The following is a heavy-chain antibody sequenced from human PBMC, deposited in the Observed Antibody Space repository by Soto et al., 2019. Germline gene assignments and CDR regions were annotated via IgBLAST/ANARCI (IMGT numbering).Heavy chain of an antibody. CDR1: GYTFTSYA. D-gene: IGHD6-19*01. CDR3: ARAAAPSIAVAGPRNLYYFDY. CDR2: INAGNGNT. V-gene: IGHV1-3*01. J-gene: IGHJ4*02. Sequence: KVSCKASGYTFTSYAMHWVRQAPGQRLEWMGWINAGNGNTKYSQKFQGRVTITRDTSASTAYMELSSLRSEDTAVYYCARAAAPSIAVAGPRNLYYFDYWGQGTLVTVSS.